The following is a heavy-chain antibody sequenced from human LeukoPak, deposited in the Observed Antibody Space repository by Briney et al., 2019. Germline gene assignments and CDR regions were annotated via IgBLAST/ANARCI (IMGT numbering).Heavy chain of an antibody. V-gene: IGHV4-30-2*01. CDR2: IYHSGST. D-gene: IGHD6-13*01. CDR1: GGSISSGGYS. J-gene: IGHJ1*01. CDR3: ARAAAGAEYFPH. Sequence: SQTLSLTCAVSGGSISSGGYSWSWVRQPPGKGLEWIGYIYHSGSTYYNPSLKSRVTISVDRSKNQFSLKLSSVTAADTAVYYCARAAAGAEYFPHWGQGTLVTVSS.